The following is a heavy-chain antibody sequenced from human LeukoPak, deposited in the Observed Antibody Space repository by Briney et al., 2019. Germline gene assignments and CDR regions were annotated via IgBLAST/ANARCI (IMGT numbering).Heavy chain of an antibody. J-gene: IGHJ5*02. V-gene: IGHV4-39*01. CDR1: GGSISISSYY. Sequence: SETLSLTCTVSGGSISISSYYWGWIRQPPGKGLEWLGRIYYSGSTYYNPSLKSRVTISVDTSKNQFSLKLSSVTAADTAVYYCARVANKDIVVVPAARFDPWGQGTLVTVSS. CDR2: IYYSGST. D-gene: IGHD2-2*01. CDR3: ARVANKDIVVVPAARFDP.